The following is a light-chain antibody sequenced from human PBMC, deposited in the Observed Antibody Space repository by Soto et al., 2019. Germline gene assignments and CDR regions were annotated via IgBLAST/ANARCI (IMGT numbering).Light chain of an antibody. CDR3: HQYGTSPRT. CDR2: GAS. Sequence: PGERATLSCRASQSLRSGDLACYQQIPGQAPGLLIYGASSRATGIPDGFSGSGSGTDFNLTVSRLAPEDFAVYYCHQYGTSPRTFGQGTKVDTK. CDR1: QSLRSGD. V-gene: IGKV3-20*01. J-gene: IGKJ1*01.